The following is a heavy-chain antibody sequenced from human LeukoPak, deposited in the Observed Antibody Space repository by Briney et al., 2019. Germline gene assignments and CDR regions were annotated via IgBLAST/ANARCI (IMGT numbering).Heavy chain of an antibody. D-gene: IGHD3-22*01. CDR1: GGSISSSGYY. J-gene: IGHJ4*02. CDR3: ASPYYYDSSDLGRFDY. CDR2: IYYSGST. V-gene: IGHV4-39*01. Sequence: SETLSLTCTVSGGSISSSGYYWGWIRQPPGKGLEWIGSIYYSGSTYYNPSLKSRVTISVDTSKNQFSLKLSSVTAADTAVYYCASPYYYDSSDLGRFDYWGQGTLVTVSS.